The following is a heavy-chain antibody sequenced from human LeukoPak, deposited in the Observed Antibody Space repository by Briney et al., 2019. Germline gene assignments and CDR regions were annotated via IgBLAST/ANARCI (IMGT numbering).Heavy chain of an antibody. D-gene: IGHD3-10*01. CDR1: GFTFSTYA. Sequence: GGSLRLSCSASGFTFSTYAMSWVRQAPGKGLEWVSAVSCSGGSTYYADSVKGRFTISRDNSRNTVYLQMNSLRGEDTAVYYCSKGGTCEVTLWHDYWGQGTLVPVSS. CDR3: SKGGTCEVTLWHDY. CDR2: VSCSGGST. V-gene: IGHV3-23*01. J-gene: IGHJ4*02.